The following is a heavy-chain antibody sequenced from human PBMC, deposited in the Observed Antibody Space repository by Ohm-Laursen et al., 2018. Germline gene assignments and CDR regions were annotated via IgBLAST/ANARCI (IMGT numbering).Heavy chain of an antibody. V-gene: IGHV2-70*12. CDR1: GLSLSTSGVC. CDR3: VQRVSPGPFNF. CDR2: IDWADDK. Sequence: TQTLTLTCTFSGLSLSTSGVCVSWIRQPPGKALEWLSRIDWADDKYYSTSLKTRLTISKDTSKNQVVLTMTNMDPVDTGTYYCVQRVSPGPFNFWGQGSLVTVSS. J-gene: IGHJ4*02.